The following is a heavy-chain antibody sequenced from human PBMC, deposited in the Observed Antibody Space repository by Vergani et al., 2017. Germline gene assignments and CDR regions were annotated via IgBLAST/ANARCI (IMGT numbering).Heavy chain of an antibody. CDR3: ARPIVGATSRAGAFDI. J-gene: IGHJ3*02. D-gene: IGHD1-26*01. V-gene: IGHV1-2*02. Sequence: QVQLVQSGAEVKKPGASVKVSCKASGYTFTGYYMHWVRQAPGQGLEWMGWIKPNSGGTNYAQKFQGRVTMTRDTSISTAYMELSRLRSDDMAVYYCARPIVGATSRAGAFDIWGQGTMVTVSS. CDR1: GYTFTGYY. CDR2: IKPNSGGT.